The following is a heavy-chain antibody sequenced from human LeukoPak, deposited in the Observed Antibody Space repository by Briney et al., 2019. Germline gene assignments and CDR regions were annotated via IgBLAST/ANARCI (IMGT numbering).Heavy chain of an antibody. CDR1: GFTFGAYW. Sequence: PGGSLRLSCAASGFTFGAYWMDWVRQAPGKGLEWVANIKPDGSEIYYLDSVRGRFTISRDNAKNSLYLQMNSLRAEDAAVYYCTRSLDYWGQGTLVTVSS. V-gene: IGHV3-7*02. D-gene: IGHD2-15*01. CDR2: IKPDGSEI. CDR3: TRSLDY. J-gene: IGHJ4*02.